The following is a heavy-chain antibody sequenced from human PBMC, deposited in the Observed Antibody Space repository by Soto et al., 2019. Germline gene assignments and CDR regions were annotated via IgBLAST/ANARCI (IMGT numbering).Heavy chain of an antibody. V-gene: IGHV3-7*03. J-gene: IGHJ4*02. CDR2: IKEDGSEK. D-gene: IGHD3-9*01. CDR3: AKGDYFDRRFDY. Sequence: ESGGDLVQPGGSLRLSCAASGFTFSTSWMSWVRQAPGKGLEWVATIKEDGSEKYYVDSVKGRFTVSRDNARNSLYLQVNSLRGEDTAVYYCAKGDYFDRRFDYWGQGTLVTVSS. CDR1: GFTFSTSW.